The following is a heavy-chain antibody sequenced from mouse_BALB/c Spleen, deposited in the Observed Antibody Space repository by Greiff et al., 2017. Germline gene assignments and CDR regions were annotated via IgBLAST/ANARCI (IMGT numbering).Heavy chain of an antibody. CDR1: GYTFSSYW. Sequence: QVQLKQSGAELMKPGASVKISCKATGYTFSSYWIEWVKQRPGHGLEWIGEILPGSGSTNYNEKFKGKATFTADTSSNTAYMQLSSLTSEDSAVYYCARNWAYYYGSRYYAMDYWGQGTSVTVSS. J-gene: IGHJ4*01. CDR3: ARNWAYYYGSRYYAMDY. CDR2: ILPGSGST. V-gene: IGHV1-9*01. D-gene: IGHD1-1*01.